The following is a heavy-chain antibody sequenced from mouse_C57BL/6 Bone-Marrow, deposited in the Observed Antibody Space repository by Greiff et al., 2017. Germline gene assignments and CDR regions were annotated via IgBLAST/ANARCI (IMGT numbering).Heavy chain of an antibody. CDR1: GYTFTSYW. J-gene: IGHJ2*01. CDR2: IHPNSGST. CDR3: ARKGSSGYVNFDY. D-gene: IGHD3-2*02. V-gene: IGHV1-64*01. Sequence: QVQLQQPGAELVKPGASVKLSCKASGYTFTSYWMHWVKQRPGQGLEWIGMIHPNSGSTNYNEKFKSKATLTVDKSSSTAYMQLSSLTSEDSAVYYCARKGSSGYVNFDYWGKGTTLTVSS.